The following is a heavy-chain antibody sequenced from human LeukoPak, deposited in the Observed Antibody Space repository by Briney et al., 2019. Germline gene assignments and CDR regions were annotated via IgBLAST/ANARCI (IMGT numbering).Heavy chain of an antibody. J-gene: IGHJ4*02. CDR3: AKAERFGELLYFDY. CDR2: ISWNSGSI. V-gene: IGHV3-9*01. CDR1: GFTFDDYA. D-gene: IGHD3-10*01. Sequence: GRSLRLSCAASGFTFDDYAMHWVRQAPGKGLEWVSGISWNSGSIGYADSVKGRFTISRDNAKNSLYLQMNSLRAEDTALYYCAKAERFGELLYFDYWGQGTLVTVSS.